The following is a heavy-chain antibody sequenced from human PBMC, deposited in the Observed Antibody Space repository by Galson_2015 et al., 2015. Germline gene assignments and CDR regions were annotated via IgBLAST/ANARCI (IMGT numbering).Heavy chain of an antibody. CDR1: GISFHNYE. J-gene: IGHJ4*02. CDR2: ISGRGGGT. Sequence: SLRLSCAASGISFHNYEMNWVRQAPGKGLEWVSAISGRGGGTYYADSVKGRFTISRDNSKNTVYLQMNSLRAEDTAVYYCAKGEDIIAVPAAPDYWGQGTLVTVSS. V-gene: IGHV3-23*01. D-gene: IGHD2-2*01. CDR3: AKGEDIIAVPAAPDY.